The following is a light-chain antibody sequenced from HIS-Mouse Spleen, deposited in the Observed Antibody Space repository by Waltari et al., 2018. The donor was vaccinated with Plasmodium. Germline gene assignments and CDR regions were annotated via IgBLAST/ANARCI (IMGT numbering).Light chain of an antibody. CDR2: EGS. CDR3: CSYAGSSTFV. V-gene: IGLV2-23*03. CDR1: SSDVGGYNL. Sequence: QSALTQPASVSGSPGQSITISCTGTSSDVGGYNLVTWSQQHPGKAPNLMIYEGSKRPSGVSNRFSGSKSGNTASLTIAGLQAEDEADYYCCSYAGSSTFVFGGGTKLTVL. J-gene: IGLJ3*02.